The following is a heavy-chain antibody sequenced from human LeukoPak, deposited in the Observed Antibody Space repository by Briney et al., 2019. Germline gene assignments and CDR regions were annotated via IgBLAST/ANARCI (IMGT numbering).Heavy chain of an antibody. CDR1: GDSLSNYY. V-gene: IGHV4-59*01. CDR3: AGWQLSSSNSFSYYMDV. J-gene: IGHJ6*03. CDR2: SFYNGRT. Sequence: PSETLSLTCSVSGDSLSNYYWSWIRQPPGKGLEWIGYSFYNGRTKYSPSLKSRVTISVDVSKTQFSLQLSSVTAADTAVYYCAGWQLSSSNSFSYYMDVWGKGTTVTVSS. D-gene: IGHD6-6*01.